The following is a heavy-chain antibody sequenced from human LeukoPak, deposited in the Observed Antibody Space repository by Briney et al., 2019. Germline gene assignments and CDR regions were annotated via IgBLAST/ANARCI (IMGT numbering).Heavy chain of an antibody. CDR3: ARAGRDGYKRD. V-gene: IGHV1-46*01. CDR2: INPSAGST. D-gene: IGHD5-24*01. CDR1: GYTFTSYY. Sequence: ASVKVSCKASGYTFTSYYIHWVRQAPGQGLEWMGIINPSAGSTSYAQKFQGRVTMTRDTSTSTVYMELSSLRSEDTAVYYCARAGRDGYKRDWGQGTLVTVSS. J-gene: IGHJ4*02.